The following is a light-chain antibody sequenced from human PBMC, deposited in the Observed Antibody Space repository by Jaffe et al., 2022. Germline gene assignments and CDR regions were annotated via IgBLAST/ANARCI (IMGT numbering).Light chain of an antibody. J-gene: IGKJ1*01. Sequence: DIQMTQSPSSLSASVGDRVTITCRASQTISTFLNWYQQKPGKAPKLLIFATSLLQSGVPSRFSGTGFGTDFTLTITSLEPEDFATYFCQQSYRSPRTFGQGTKVDIK. CDR1: QTISTF. CDR3: QQSYRSPRT. CDR2: ATS. V-gene: IGKV1-39*01.